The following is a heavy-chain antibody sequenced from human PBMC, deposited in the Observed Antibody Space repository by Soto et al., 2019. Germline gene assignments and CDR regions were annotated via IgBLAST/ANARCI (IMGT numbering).Heavy chain of an antibody. J-gene: IGHJ4*01. V-gene: IGHV3-23*01. CDR2: ISGGGDTT. CDR1: GFTFNNDA. D-gene: IGHD3-10*01. Sequence: EVQLLESGGGLVQPGGSLRLSCAASGFTFNNDAMTWVRQAPGKWLEWVSAISGGGDTTSYADSVKGRFTVSREGSKNTLYLQMSSLRAEDTALYYCAKGRGGSGSLTPRVDFWGQGTLVTVSS. CDR3: AKGRGGSGSLTPRVDF.